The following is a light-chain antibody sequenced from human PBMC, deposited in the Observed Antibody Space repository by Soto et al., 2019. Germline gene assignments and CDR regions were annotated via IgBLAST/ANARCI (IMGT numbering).Light chain of an antibody. CDR2: KAS. Sequence: IQMTQSPSSQXDSVGYRVTINCXASQSISSYLNWYQQKPGKAPKLLIYKASTLKSGVPSRFSGSGSGTEFTLTISSLQPDDFATYYCQHYNSYSEAFGQGTKVDIK. V-gene: IGKV1-5*03. CDR3: QHYNSYSEA. CDR1: QSISSY. J-gene: IGKJ1*01.